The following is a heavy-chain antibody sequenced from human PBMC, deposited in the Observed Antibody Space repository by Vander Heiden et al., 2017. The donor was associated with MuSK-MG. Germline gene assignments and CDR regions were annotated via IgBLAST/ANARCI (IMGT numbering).Heavy chain of an antibody. D-gene: IGHD6-13*01. J-gene: IGHJ4*02. CDR3: AAIAAAGTFDY. Sequence: QVQLVESGGGVVQPGRSLRLSCAASGFTFSRYGMHWVRQAPGKGLEWVAVIWYDGSNKYYADSVKGRFTISRDNSKNTLYLQMNSLRAEDTAVYYCAAIAAAGTFDYWGQGTLVTVSS. CDR1: GFTFSRYG. V-gene: IGHV3-33*01. CDR2: IWYDGSNK.